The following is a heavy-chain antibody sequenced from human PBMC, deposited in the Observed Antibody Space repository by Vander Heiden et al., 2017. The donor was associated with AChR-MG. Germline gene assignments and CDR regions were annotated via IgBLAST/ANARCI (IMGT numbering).Heavy chain of an antibody. J-gene: IGHJ4*02. CDR1: GFTFGSYS. Sequence: EVQLVESGGGLVKPGGSRSPPGAASGFTFGSYSMNWVRQAPGKGLEWVSSISSSSSYIYYADSVKGRFTISRDNAKNSLYLQMNSLRAEDTAVYYCARSPPGYSSRYYFDYWGQGTLVTVSS. CDR2: ISSSSSYI. CDR3: ARSPPGYSSRYYFDY. D-gene: IGHD6-19*01. V-gene: IGHV3-21*01.